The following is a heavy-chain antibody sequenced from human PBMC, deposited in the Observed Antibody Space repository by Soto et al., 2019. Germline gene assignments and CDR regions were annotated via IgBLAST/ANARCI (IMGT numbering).Heavy chain of an antibody. J-gene: IGHJ4*02. V-gene: IGHV3-21*01. CDR3: ARARGNDWYSDY. D-gene: IGHD5-12*01. CDR1: GFTFSEYS. Sequence: DVQLVESGGGLARPGGSLRLSCTASGFTFSEYSMSWVRQAPGKGLEWVSSITHSGTYVYYADSVKGRFTISRDSASNSLFLQMTSLRAEDTAVYHCARARGNDWYSDYWGQGTLVTVSS. CDR2: ITHSGTYV.